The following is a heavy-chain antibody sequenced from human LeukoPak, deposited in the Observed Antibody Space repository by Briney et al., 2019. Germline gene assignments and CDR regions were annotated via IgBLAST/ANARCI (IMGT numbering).Heavy chain of an antibody. J-gene: IGHJ4*02. V-gene: IGHV3-15*01. D-gene: IGHD3-10*01. Sequence: GGSLRLSCAASGFTFSNAWMSWVRQAPGKGLEWVGRIKSKTDGGTTDYAAPVKGRFAISRDDSKNTLYLQMNSLRAEDTAVYYCARCIMVRGVRDYWGQGTLVTVSS. CDR1: GFTFSNAW. CDR3: ARCIMVRGVRDY. CDR2: IKSKTDGGTT.